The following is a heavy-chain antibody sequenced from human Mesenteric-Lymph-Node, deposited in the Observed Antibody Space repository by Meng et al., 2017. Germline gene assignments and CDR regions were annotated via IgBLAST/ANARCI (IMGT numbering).Heavy chain of an antibody. CDR1: GYTFTSYG. Sequence: ASVQVSCKASGYTFTSYGISWVRQAPGQGLEWMGWISAYNGNTNYAQKLQGRVTMTTDTSTSTAYKELRSLRSDDTAVYYCAGGSWVLLWFGDLDYWGQGTLVTVSS. V-gene: IGHV1-18*01. J-gene: IGHJ4*02. D-gene: IGHD3-10*01. CDR3: AGGSWVLLWFGDLDY. CDR2: ISAYNGNT.